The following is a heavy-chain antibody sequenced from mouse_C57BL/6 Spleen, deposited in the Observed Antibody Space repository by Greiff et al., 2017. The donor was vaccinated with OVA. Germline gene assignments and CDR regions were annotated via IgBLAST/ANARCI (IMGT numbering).Heavy chain of an antibody. CDR2: IYPGSGST. J-gene: IGHJ2*01. Sequence: VQLQQPGAELVKPGASVKMSCKASGYTFTSYWITWVKQRPGQGLEWIGDIYPGSGSTNYNEKFKSKATLTVATSSSPAYMQLSSRTSEDAAVYDCARLDGKEDWGQGTTLTVSS. CDR3: ARLDGKED. CDR1: GYTFTSYW. V-gene: IGHV1-55*01. D-gene: IGHD1-1*01.